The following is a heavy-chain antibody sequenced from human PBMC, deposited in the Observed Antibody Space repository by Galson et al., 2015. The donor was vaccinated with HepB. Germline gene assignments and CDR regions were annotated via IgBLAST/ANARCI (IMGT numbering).Heavy chain of an antibody. J-gene: IGHJ5*02. D-gene: IGHD4-17*01. CDR3: ARDRDYGDYGGGGFDP. Sequence: ETLSLTCTVSGGSISSYYWSWIRQPPGKGLEWIGYIYYSGSTNYNPSLKSRVTISVNTSKNQFSLKLSSVTAADTAVYYCARDRDYGDYGGGGFDPWGQGTLVTVSS. V-gene: IGHV4-59*01. CDR1: GGSISSYY. CDR2: IYYSGST.